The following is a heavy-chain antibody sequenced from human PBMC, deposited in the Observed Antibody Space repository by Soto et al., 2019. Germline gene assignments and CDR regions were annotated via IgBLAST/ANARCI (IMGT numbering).Heavy chain of an antibody. V-gene: IGHV1-69*13. CDR1: GGTFSSYA. CDR3: AGDVVTMVRGLGYYYGMDV. J-gene: IGHJ6*02. D-gene: IGHD3-10*01. CDR2: IIPIFGTA. Sequence: ASVKVSCKASGGTFSSYAISWVRQAPGQGLEWMGGIIPIFGTANYAQKFQGRVTITADESTSTAYMELSSLRSEDTAVYYCAGDVVTMVRGLGYYYGMDVWGQGTKVTVSS.